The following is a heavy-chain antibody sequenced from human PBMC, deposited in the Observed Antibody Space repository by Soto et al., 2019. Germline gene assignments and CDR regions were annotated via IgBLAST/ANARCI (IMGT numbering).Heavy chain of an antibody. V-gene: IGHV3-23*01. CDR1: GFTFSKYA. J-gene: IGHJ4*02. CDR3: ANYLVATTRGSDY. D-gene: IGHD5-12*01. Sequence: GGSLRLSCAASGFTFSKYAMSWVRQAPGKGLEWVSVISVSGGNPYYANSVKGRFTNSRDNSKNTLYLQLNSLRAEDTAVYYCANYLVATTRGSDYWGQGTLVTVSS. CDR2: ISVSGGNP.